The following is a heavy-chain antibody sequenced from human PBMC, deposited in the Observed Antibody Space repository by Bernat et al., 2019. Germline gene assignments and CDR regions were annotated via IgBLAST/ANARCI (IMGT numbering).Heavy chain of an antibody. D-gene: IGHD2-2*01. CDR3: ITGYCSSTSCSLGDN. Sequence: EVQLVESGGGLVQPGGSLKLSCAASGFTFSGSAMHWVRQASGKGLEWVGRIRSKVNNYATTYAASVKGRFTISRDDSKNTAYLQMNNLKTEDTAVYYCITGYCSSTSCSLGDNWGQGTLVTVSS. J-gene: IGHJ4*02. V-gene: IGHV3-73*02. CDR2: IRSKVNNYAT. CDR1: GFTFSGSA.